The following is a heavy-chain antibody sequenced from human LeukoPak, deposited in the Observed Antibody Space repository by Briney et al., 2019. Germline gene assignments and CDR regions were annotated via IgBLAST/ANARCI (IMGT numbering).Heavy chain of an antibody. CDR1: GGSISSGGYY. J-gene: IGHJ5*02. CDR3: ARGGSSSWRMDWFDP. CDR2: IYYSGST. Sequence: PSETLSLTCIVSGGSISSGGYYWSWIRQHPGKGLEWIGYIYYSGSTYYNPSLKSRVTISVDTSKNQFSLKLSSVTAADTAVYYCARGGSSSWRMDWFDPWGQGTLVTVSS. D-gene: IGHD6-13*01. V-gene: IGHV4-31*03.